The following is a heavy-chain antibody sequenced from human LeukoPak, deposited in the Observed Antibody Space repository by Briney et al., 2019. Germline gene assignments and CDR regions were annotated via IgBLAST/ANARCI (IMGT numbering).Heavy chain of an antibody. V-gene: IGHV6-1*01. Sequence: SQTLSLTCAISGDSVSSNSAAWNWIRQSPSRGLEWLGRTYYRSKWYNDYAVSVKSRITINPDTSKNQFSLQLNSVTPEDTAVYYCARDRALTTVVTPLYYYMDVWAKGPRSPSP. CDR2: TYYRSKWYN. CDR1: GDSVSSNSAA. D-gene: IGHD4-23*01. J-gene: IGHJ6*03. CDR3: ARDRALTTVVTPLYYYMDV.